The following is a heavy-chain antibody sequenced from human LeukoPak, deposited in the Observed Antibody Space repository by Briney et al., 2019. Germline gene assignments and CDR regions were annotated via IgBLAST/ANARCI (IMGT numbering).Heavy chain of an antibody. V-gene: IGHV4-59*07. CDR3: ATGYSSTWYYFDY. J-gene: IGHJ4*02. Sequence: PSHTLSLTCTVSGDSISSYYWGWIRQPPGKGLEWIGYSYHTGSTNYNPSLKSRVTISADTSKDQFSLKLASVTAADTAVYYCATGYSSTWYYFDYWGQGTLVTVPS. CDR1: GDSISSYY. CDR2: SYHTGST. D-gene: IGHD6-13*01.